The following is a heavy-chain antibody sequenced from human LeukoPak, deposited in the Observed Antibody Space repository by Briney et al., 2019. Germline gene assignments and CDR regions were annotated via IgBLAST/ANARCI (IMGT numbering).Heavy chain of an antibody. CDR1: GFTFSSYA. V-gene: IGHV3-30*04. CDR3: ARVRGYYDILTGPRGGYMDV. Sequence: GGSLRLSCAASGFTFSSYAMHWVRQAPGKGLEWVAVISYDGSNKYYADSVKGRFTISRDNSKNTLYLQMNSLRAEDTAVYYCARVRGYYDILTGPRGGYMDVWGKGTTVTISS. CDR2: ISYDGSNK. J-gene: IGHJ6*03. D-gene: IGHD3-9*01.